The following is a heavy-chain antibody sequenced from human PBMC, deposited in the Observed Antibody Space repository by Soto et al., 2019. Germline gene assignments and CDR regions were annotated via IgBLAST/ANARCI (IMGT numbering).Heavy chain of an antibody. CDR3: ARDQGYSFPPDYHYYSMDV. CDR1: GGTFSSYA. D-gene: IGHD4-4*01. CDR2: IIPIFGTA. Sequence: QVQLVQSGAEVKKPGSSVKVSCKASGGTFSSYAISWVRQAPGQGLEWMGGIIPIFGTANYAQKFQGRVTITADESRSTAYMERSSLRSEDTAVYYCARDQGYSFPPDYHYYSMDVWGQGTTVTVSS. V-gene: IGHV1-69*01. J-gene: IGHJ6*02.